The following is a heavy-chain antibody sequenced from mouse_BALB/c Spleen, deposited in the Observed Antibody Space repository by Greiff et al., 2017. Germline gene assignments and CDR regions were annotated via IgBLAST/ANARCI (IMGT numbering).Heavy chain of an antibody. CDR1: TSYD. CDR2: IFPGDGST. CDR3: AYGYDGVFDY. Sequence: QVQLQQSGAELVKPGASVKLSFTSYDINWVRQRPEQGLEWIGWIFPGDGSTKYNEKFKGKATLTTDKSSSTAYMQLSRLTSEDSAVYFCAYGYDGVFDYWGQGTTLTVSS. J-gene: IGHJ2*01. V-gene: IGHV1S56*01. D-gene: IGHD2-2*01.